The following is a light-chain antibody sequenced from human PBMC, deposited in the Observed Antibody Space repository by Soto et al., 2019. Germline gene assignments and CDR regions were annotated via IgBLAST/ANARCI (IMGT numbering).Light chain of an antibody. V-gene: IGKV1-27*01. J-gene: IGKJ5*01. CDR2: SAS. Sequence: IQMTQSPSSLSASVGDRVTITCRASQDIRNYLAWYQQRPGTVPKLLIYSASTLQSGVPSRFSGSGSGTDFNLTISSLQPEDVATYYCQKYNSVPVTFGQGTRLEIK. CDR3: QKYNSVPVT. CDR1: QDIRNY.